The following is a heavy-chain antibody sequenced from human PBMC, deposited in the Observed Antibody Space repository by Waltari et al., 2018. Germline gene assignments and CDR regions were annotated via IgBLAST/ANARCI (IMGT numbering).Heavy chain of an antibody. D-gene: IGHD5-18*01. J-gene: IGHJ6*03. V-gene: IGHV4-34*01. CDR1: GGSFSGYY. CDR2: INHSGST. CDR3: ARGRIQLWSNYYYYMDV. Sequence: QVQLQQWGAGLLKPSETLSLTCAVYGGSFSGYYRSWIRQPPGKGLEWIGEINHSGSTNYNPSLKSRVTISVDTSKNQFSLKLSSVTAADTAVYYCARGRIQLWSNYYYYMDVWGKGTTVTVSS.